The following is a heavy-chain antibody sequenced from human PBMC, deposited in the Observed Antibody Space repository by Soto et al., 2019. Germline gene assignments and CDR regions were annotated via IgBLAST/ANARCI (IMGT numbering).Heavy chain of an antibody. CDR1: GFTFNTYI. CDR3: TTDRLWGEGNSHSSNS. CDR2: ISGSGGNT. V-gene: IGHV3-23*01. Sequence: EVQLLESGGGLVQPGGSIRLSCAASGFTFNTYIMGWVRQAPGKGLEWVAAISGSGGNTYYADSVKGRFTISRDNSKSTLYLQLNSLRAEDTAVYFCTTDRLWGEGNSHSSNSWGQGNLVTVSS. D-gene: IGHD3-16*01. J-gene: IGHJ4*02.